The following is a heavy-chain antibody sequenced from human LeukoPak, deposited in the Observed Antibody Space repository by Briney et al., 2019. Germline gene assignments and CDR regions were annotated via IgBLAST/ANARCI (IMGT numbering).Heavy chain of an antibody. CDR3: AREAIGGYSGYMDV. CDR1: GFTFSSYW. D-gene: IGHD5-18*01. Sequence: HSGGSLRLSCAASGFTFSSYWMSWVRQAPGKGLEWVANIKQDGSEKYYVDSVKGRFTISRDNAKNSLYLQMNSLRAEDTAVYYCAREAIGGYSGYMDVWGKGTTVTVSS. V-gene: IGHV3-7*01. J-gene: IGHJ6*03. CDR2: IKQDGSEK.